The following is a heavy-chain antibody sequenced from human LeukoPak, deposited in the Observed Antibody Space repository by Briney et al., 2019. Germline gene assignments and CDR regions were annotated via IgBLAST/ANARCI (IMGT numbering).Heavy chain of an antibody. CDR3: ARETVPGAYGY. CDR1: GGSISSGGYS. CDR2: IYHSGST. D-gene: IGHD2-2*01. V-gene: IGHV4-30-2*01. J-gene: IGHJ4*02. Sequence: SQTLSLTRAVSGGSISSGGYSWSWIRQPPGKGLEWIGYIYHSGSTYYNPSLKSRVTISVDRSKNQFSLKLSSVTAADTAVYYCARETVPGAYGYWGQGTLVTVSS.